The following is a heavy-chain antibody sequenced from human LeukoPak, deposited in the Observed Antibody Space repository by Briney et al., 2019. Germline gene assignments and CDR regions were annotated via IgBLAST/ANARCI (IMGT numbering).Heavy chain of an antibody. CDR3: AKDAFRGYSYGYRVSMVWFDQ. J-gene: IGHJ5*02. D-gene: IGHD5-18*01. Sequence: GGSLRLSSAPSGFTFSNYGMHWVRQAPGKGLEWVAFIPYDGTNKYHADSVKGRFTISRDNSKNTLSLQMSSLRAEDTAVYFCAKDAFRGYSYGYRVSMVWFDQWGQGILVTVSS. CDR1: GFTFSNYG. CDR2: IPYDGTNK. V-gene: IGHV3-30*02.